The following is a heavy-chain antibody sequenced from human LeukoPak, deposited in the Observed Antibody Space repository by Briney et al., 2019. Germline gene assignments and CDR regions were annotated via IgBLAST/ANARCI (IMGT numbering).Heavy chain of an antibody. CDR3: ARDPVAGHFDY. CDR2: ISSSSSYI. J-gene: IGHJ4*02. Sequence: GGSLRLSCAASGFTFSSYSMKWLRQAPGKGLEGVSSISSSSSYIYYADSVKGRFTISRDNAKNSLYLQMNSLRAEDTAVYYCARDPVAGHFDYWGQGTLVTVSS. D-gene: IGHD6-19*01. V-gene: IGHV3-21*01. CDR1: GFTFSSYS.